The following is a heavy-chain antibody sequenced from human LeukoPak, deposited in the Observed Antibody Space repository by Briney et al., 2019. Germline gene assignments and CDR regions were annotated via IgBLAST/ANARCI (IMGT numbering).Heavy chain of an antibody. J-gene: IGHJ6*02. CDR1: GGSISSYY. CDR3: ARLYDSSGYWDYYGMDV. D-gene: IGHD3-22*01. CDR2: IYYSGST. Sequence: SETPSLTCTVPGGSISSYYWSWIRQPPGKGLEWIGYIYYSGSTNYNPSLKSRVTISVDTSKNQFSLKLSSVTAADTAVYYCARLYDSSGYWDYYGMDVWGQGTTVTVSS. V-gene: IGHV4-59*08.